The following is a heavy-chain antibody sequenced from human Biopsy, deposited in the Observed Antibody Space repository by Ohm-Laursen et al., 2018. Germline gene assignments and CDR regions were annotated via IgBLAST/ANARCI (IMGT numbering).Heavy chain of an antibody. V-gene: IGHV1-8*01. D-gene: IGHD3-10*01. CDR3: ARGRNPVWFGEDLDY. Sequence: VASVKVSCKASGYTFTSYEINWVRQATGQGLEWMGWMNPNSGNTGYALKFQGRVTMTRNTSISTAYMEVSSLRSEDTAVYYCARGRNPVWFGEDLDYWGQGTPVTVSS. CDR1: GYTFTSYE. CDR2: MNPNSGNT. J-gene: IGHJ4*02.